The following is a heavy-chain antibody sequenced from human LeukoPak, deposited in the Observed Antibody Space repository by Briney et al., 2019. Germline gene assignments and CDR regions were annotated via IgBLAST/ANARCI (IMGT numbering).Heavy chain of an antibody. CDR2: VNLDGRST. J-gene: IGHJ4*02. D-gene: IGHD5-24*01. CDR1: GFSFCSLW. CDR3: VRDVWGDRDGFFEY. V-gene: IGHV3-74*01. Sequence: GGSLRLSCAASGFSFCSLWMHRVRQVPGKGRVWVAGVNLDGRSTSYAEFVKGRFTISRDNASLTVNLQMNSLRDDDTAVYYCVRDVWGDRDGFFEYWGQGALVTVST.